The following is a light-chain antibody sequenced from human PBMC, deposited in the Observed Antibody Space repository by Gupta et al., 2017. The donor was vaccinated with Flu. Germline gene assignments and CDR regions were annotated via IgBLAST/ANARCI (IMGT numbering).Light chain of an antibody. Sequence: QPVLPQAPSASGTPGQWVTIACFGRSSNIGSYSVNWYQQLPGTAPKLLIYEHHERPSGVPHRFSGSKSGTSASLAISGLQSEDEDTYYCAAWDDSLTDWVFGGGTKLTVL. CDR1: SSNIGSYS. CDR3: AAWDDSLTDWV. V-gene: IGLV1-44*01. J-gene: IGLJ3*02. CDR2: EHH.